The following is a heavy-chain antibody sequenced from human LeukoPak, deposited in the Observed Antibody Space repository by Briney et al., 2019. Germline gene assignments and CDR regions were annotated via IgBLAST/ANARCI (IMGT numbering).Heavy chain of an antibody. CDR3: AAEPPHYYDSSGYYIPGEY. D-gene: IGHD3-22*01. J-gene: IGHJ4*02. CDR2: TYYRSKWYN. CDR1: GDSVSSNSAA. V-gene: IGHV6-1*01. Sequence: SQTLSLTCAISGDSVSSNSAAWNWIRQSPSRGLEWLGRTYYRSKWYNDYAVSVKSRITINPDTSKNQFSLQLNSVTPEDTAVYYCAAEPPHYYDSSGYYIPGEYWGQGTLVTVSS.